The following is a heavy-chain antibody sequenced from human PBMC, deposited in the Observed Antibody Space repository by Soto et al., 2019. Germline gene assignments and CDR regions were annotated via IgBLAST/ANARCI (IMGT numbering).Heavy chain of an antibody. CDR3: ARSSLYYYDSSGYYYTLSY. CDR1: GGSISSGGYY. CDR2: IYYSGST. V-gene: IGHV4-31*03. J-gene: IGHJ4*02. Sequence: PSETLSLTCTVSGGSISSGGYYWSWIRQHPGKGLEWIGYIYYSGSTYYNPSLKSRVTISVDTSKNQFSLKLSSVTAADTAVYYCARSSLYYYDSSGYYYTLSYWGQGTLVTVSS. D-gene: IGHD3-22*01.